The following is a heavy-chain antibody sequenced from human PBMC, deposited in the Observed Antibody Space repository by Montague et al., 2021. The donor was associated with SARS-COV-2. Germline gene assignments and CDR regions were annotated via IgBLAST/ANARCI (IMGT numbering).Heavy chain of an antibody. V-gene: IGHV3-30-3*01. CDR2: ISFDGTNK. D-gene: IGHD5-18*01. CDR3: ARDQGGYSYNDY. J-gene: IGHJ4*02. Sequence: SLRLSCAASGFTFTSYAMHWVRQAPGKGLEWVAAISFDGTNKYYTDSVKGRFTISRDNSKNTLYLQMHSVRPEDTAVHYCARDQGGYSYNDYWGQGTLVTVSS. CDR1: GFTFTSYA.